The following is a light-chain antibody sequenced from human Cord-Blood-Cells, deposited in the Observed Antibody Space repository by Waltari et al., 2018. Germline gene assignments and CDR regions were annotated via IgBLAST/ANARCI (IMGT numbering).Light chain of an antibody. Sequence: SYVLTQPPSVSVAPGKTARITCWGNNIGSKSVHWYPQKPGQAPVLVIYYDSDRPSGIPERFSGSNSGNTATLTISRVEAGDEADYYCQVWDSSSDHVVFGGGTKLTVL. CDR2: YDS. CDR1: NIGSKS. V-gene: IGLV3-21*04. J-gene: IGLJ2*01. CDR3: QVWDSSSDHVV.